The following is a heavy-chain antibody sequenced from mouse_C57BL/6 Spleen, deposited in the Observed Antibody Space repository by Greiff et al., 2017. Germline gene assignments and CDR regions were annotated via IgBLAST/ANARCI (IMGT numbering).Heavy chain of an antibody. J-gene: IGHJ2*01. CDR1: GYTFTSYW. D-gene: IGHD1-1*01. V-gene: IGHV1-69*01. Sequence: QVQLQQPGAELVMPGASVKLSCKASGYTFTSYWMHWVKQRPGQGLEWIGEIDPSDSYTNYNQKCKGKSTLTVDKSSSPAYMQLSSLTSEDAAVYYCARGATVVPYYFDYWGQGTTLTVSS. CDR3: ARGATVVPYYFDY. CDR2: IDPSDSYT.